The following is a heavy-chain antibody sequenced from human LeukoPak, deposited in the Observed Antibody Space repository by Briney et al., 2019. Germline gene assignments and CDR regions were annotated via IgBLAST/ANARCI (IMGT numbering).Heavy chain of an antibody. J-gene: IGHJ4*02. Sequence: SETLSLTCTVSGGSISNYYWSWIRQPPGEGLEWIGYIYYSGSTYYNPSLKSRVTISVDTSKNQFSLKLSSVTAADTAVYYCARGGPTYYDILTGYDPRQYYFDYWGQGTLVTVSS. V-gene: IGHV4-59*01. CDR1: GGSISNYY. CDR2: IYYSGST. CDR3: ARGGPTYYDILTGYDPRQYYFDY. D-gene: IGHD3-9*01.